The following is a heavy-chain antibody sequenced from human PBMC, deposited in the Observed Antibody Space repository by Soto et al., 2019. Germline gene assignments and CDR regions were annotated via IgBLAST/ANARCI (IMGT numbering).Heavy chain of an antibody. J-gene: IGHJ4*02. CDR3: TDAGPFDY. V-gene: IGHV3-15*02. CDR2: IKSKVSGGTT. CDR1: GFPFINAW. Sequence: EVQVVESGGALVKPGGSLRLSCAASGFPFINAWMYWVHQAPGKGLEWVGRIKSKVSGGTTDYAAPVKGRFSISRDDSKDMVYLQMNNLKIEDTAVYYCTDAGPFDYWGQGTLVTVSS. D-gene: IGHD2-2*01.